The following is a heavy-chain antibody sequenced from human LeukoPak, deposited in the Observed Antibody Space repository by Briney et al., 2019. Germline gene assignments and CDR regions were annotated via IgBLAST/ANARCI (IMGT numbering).Heavy chain of an antibody. CDR3: ARDLQPGRSVYY. V-gene: IGHV4-39*07. CDR1: GGSISSSSYY. Sequence: SETLSLTCTVSGGSISSSSYYWGWIRQPPGKGLEWIGSIYYSGSTYYNPSLKSRVTISVDTSKNQFSLKLSSVTAADTAVYYCARDLQPGRSVYYWGQGTLVTVSS. J-gene: IGHJ4*02. D-gene: IGHD5/OR15-5a*01. CDR2: IYYSGST.